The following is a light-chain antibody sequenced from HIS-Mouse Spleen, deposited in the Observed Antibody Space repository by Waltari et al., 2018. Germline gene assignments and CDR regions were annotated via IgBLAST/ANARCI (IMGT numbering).Light chain of an antibody. CDR3: YSTDSSGNHRV. CDR1: ALPKKY. CDR2: EDS. Sequence: SYELTQPPSVSVSPGQTARITCSGDALPKKYAYWYQQKSGQAPVLVIYEDSKRPPGIPERFSGSSSGTMAPLTISGAQVEDEADYYCYSTDSSGNHRVFGGGTKLTVL. V-gene: IGLV3-10*01. J-gene: IGLJ2*01.